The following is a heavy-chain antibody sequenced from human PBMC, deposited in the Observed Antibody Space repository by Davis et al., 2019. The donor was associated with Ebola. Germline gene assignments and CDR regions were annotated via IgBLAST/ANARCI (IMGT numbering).Heavy chain of an antibody. CDR3: SRDQIKYLDFWSASSGGDSDYYGMDV. J-gene: IGHJ6*04. CDR1: GFIFSYYA. Sequence: GGSLRLSCSASGFIFSYYAMHWVRQAPGKGLEYVSTISSNGGSTYYADSVKGRFTISRDNAKNTLYLQMNSLRAEDTAVYYCSRDQIKYLDFWSASSGGDSDYYGMDVWGKGTTVTVSS. CDR2: ISSNGGST. D-gene: IGHD3-3*01. V-gene: IGHV3-64*04.